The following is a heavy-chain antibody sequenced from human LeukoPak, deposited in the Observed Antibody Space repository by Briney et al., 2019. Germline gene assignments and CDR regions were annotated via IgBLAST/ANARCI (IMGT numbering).Heavy chain of an antibody. CDR2: INWNGGST. CDR1: GFTFDDYG. CDR3: ARGGCSSTSCPYYYYMDV. J-gene: IGHJ6*03. Sequence: GGSLRLSCAASGFTFDDYGMSWVRQAPGKGLEWVSGINWNGGSTGYADSVKGRFTISRDNAKNSLYLQMNSLRAEDTALYYCARGGCSSTSCPYYYYMDVWGKGTTVTVSS. V-gene: IGHV3-20*04. D-gene: IGHD2-2*01.